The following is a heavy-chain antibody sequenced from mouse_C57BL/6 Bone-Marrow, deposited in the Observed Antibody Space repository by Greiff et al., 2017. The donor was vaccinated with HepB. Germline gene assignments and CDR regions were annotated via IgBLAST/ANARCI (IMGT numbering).Heavy chain of an antibody. D-gene: IGHD1-1*01. J-gene: IGHJ3*01. CDR2: IYPGDGDT. CDR1: GYAFSSSW. Sequence: VQLQQSGPELVQPGASVKISCKASGYAFSSSWMNWVKQRPGKGLEWIGRIYPGDGDTNYNGKFKGKATLTADKSSSTAYMQLSSLTSEDSAVYFCARARNYGSAWFAYWGQGTLVTVSA. V-gene: IGHV1-82*01. CDR3: ARARNYGSAWFAY.